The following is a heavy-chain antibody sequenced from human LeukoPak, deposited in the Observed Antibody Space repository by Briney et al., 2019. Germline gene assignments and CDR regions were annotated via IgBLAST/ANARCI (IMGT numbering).Heavy chain of an antibody. D-gene: IGHD6-6*01. J-gene: IGHJ3*02. CDR1: GGTFSSYA. V-gene: IGHV1-69*04. Sequence: SVKVSCKASGGTFSSYAISWVRQAPGQGLEWMGRIIPILGIANYAQKFQGRVTITADKSTSTAYMELSSLRSEDTAVYYCASESIAARDAFDIWGQGTMVTVSS. CDR2: IIPILGIA. CDR3: ASESIAARDAFDI.